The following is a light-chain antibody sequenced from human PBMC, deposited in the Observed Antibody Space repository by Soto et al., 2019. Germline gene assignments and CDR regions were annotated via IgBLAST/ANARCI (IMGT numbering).Light chain of an antibody. Sequence: SVVTQSPATLSLSPGERATLSCRTSQSVDSQVAWYQQKVGQGPRLLIYDASNRATGVPARFSGSGSGTEFTLTISSLEPEDCAIYHGTQRRTWPWTSGQGTKVEIQ. V-gene: IGKV3-11*01. CDR3: TQRRTWPWT. CDR2: DAS. CDR1: QSVDSQ. J-gene: IGKJ1*01.